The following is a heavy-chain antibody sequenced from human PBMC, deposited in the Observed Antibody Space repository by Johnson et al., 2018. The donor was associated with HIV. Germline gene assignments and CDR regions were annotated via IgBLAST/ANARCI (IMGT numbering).Heavy chain of an antibody. J-gene: IGHJ3*02. CDR2: ISSSGTTK. D-gene: IGHD4-17*01. Sequence: QVQLVESGGGLVKPGGSLRLSCAASGFTFSDYYMSWIRQAPGKGLEWVSYISSSGTTKYYADSVRGRFTISRDNSKNKLYLQVNGLRVEDTAVYFCGKEQYRKLTTVAGIWGQGTMVTVSS. CDR3: GKEQYRKLTTVAGI. CDR1: GFTFSDYY. V-gene: IGHV3-11*04.